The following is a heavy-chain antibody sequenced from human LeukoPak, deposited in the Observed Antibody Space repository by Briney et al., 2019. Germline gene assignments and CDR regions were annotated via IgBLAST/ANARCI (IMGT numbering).Heavy chain of an antibody. J-gene: IGHJ3*01. V-gene: IGHV4-4*07. CDR3: ASLSSGAAFDV. D-gene: IGHD3-22*01. CDR2: LHASEST. CDR1: GAYISNYY. Sequence: SETLSLTCTVSGAYISNYYWTWVRKPAAQGLEWIGRLHASESTIYNPSLKSRVTMSLDTSKDQFSLTLTSVTAADSAVYYCASLSSGAAFDVWGQGTVVTVSS.